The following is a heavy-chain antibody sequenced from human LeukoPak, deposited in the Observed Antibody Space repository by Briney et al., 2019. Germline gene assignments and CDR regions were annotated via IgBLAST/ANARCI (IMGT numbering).Heavy chain of an antibody. D-gene: IGHD1-26*01. CDR3: ARHRELLSWFDP. CDR1: GGSISSYY. CDR2: IYYSGST. Sequence: KASETLFLTCTVSGGSISSYYWSWVRQPPGKGLEWIGYIYYSGSTNYNPSLKSRVTISVDTSKNQFSLKLSSVTAADTAVYYCARHRELLSWFDPWGQGTLVTVSS. J-gene: IGHJ5*02. V-gene: IGHV4-59*08.